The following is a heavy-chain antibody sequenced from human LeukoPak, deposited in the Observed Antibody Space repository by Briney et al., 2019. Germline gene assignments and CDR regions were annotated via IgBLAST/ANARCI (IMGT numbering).Heavy chain of an antibody. CDR3: ARTYYDRVSGSFRHDTFEI. J-gene: IGHJ3*02. CDR1: GASVSSGSYF. D-gene: IGHD3-16*02. CDR2: IYTSGYT. Sequence: SEILSLTCSVSGASVSSGSYFWNWIRQPAGKGLEWLGRIYTSGYTNYNPSLRSRVTISLDTSKSQFSLKLTAVTAADTAIYFCARTYYDRVSGSFRHDTFEIWGQGTLITVSS. V-gene: IGHV4-61*02.